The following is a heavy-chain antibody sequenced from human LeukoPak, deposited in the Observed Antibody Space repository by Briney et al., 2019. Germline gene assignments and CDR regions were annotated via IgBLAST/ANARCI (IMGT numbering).Heavy chain of an antibody. V-gene: IGHV1-18*01. CDR1: GYTFTSYG. CDR3: ARDHGTENPYEYFDY. Sequence: ASVKVSCKASGYTFTSYGISWVRQAPGQGLEWMGWISAYNGNTNYTQKLQGRVTMTTDTSTSTAYMELRSLRSDDTAVYYCARDHGTENPYEYFDYWGQGTLVTVSS. D-gene: IGHD3-3*01. CDR2: ISAYNGNT. J-gene: IGHJ4*02.